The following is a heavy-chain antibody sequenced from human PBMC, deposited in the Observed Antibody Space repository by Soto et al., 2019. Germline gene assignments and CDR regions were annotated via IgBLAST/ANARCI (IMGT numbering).Heavy chain of an antibody. CDR1: GFTFSSYA. Sequence: GGSLRLSCAASGFTFSSYAMSWVRRAPGKGLEWVSAISGSGGSTYYADSVKGRFTISRDNSKNTLYLQMNSLRAEDTAVYYCAKARGIVGATNNYGYYGMDVWGQGTKVTVSS. V-gene: IGHV3-23*01. CDR2: ISGSGGST. J-gene: IGHJ6*02. D-gene: IGHD1-26*01. CDR3: AKARGIVGATNNYGYYGMDV.